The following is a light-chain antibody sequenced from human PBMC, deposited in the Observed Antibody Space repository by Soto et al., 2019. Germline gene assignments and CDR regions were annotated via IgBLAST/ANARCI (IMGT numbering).Light chain of an antibody. V-gene: IGKV1-27*01. CDR3: QRTYTSPTS. CDR2: SAS. CDR1: QGISSY. Sequence: DIQLTQSPSSLSASVGDRVTITCRGSQGISSYLKWYRQKPGKVPKLLIYSASNLQSGDPSRFSSSGSGTDFTLTISSLQPEDVTTYYCQRTYTSPTSCGPGTKVVIK. J-gene: IGKJ3*01.